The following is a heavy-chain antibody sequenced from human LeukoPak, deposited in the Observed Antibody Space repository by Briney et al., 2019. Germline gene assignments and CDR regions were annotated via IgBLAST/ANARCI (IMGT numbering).Heavy chain of an antibody. CDR2: IYYSGST. CDR1: GGSISSYY. CDR3: ARDTRYGGKPYYYYMDV. V-gene: IGHV4-59*12. Sequence: PSETLSLTCTVSGGSISSYYWSWIRQPPGKGLEWIGYIYYSGSTNYNPSLKSRVTISVDTSKNQFSLKLSSVTAADTAVYYCARDTRYGGKPYYYYMDVWGKGTTVTVSS. J-gene: IGHJ6*03. D-gene: IGHD4-23*01.